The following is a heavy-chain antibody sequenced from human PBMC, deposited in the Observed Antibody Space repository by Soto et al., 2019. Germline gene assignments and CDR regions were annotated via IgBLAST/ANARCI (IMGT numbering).Heavy chain of an antibody. CDR2: ISYDGSNK. J-gene: IGHJ4*02. D-gene: IGHD3-16*01. CDR1: GFTFSSYG. CDR3: AKDGGVVLRDLDY. Sequence: QVQLVESGGGVVQPGRSLRLSCAASGFTFSSYGMHWVRQAPGKGLEWVAVISYDGSNKYYADSVKGRFTISRDNSKNTLYLQMNSLRAEDTAVYYCAKDGGVVLRDLDYWGQGTLVTVSS. V-gene: IGHV3-30*18.